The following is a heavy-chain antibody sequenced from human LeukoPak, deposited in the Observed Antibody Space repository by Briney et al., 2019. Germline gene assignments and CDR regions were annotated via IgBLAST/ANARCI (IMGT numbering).Heavy chain of an antibody. D-gene: IGHD5-18*01. CDR2: ISYDGSNK. J-gene: IGHJ4*02. CDR1: GFTFSSYA. V-gene: IGHV3-30-3*01. Sequence: PGGSLRLSCVVSGFTFSSYAMHWVRQAPGKGLEWVAVISYDGSNKYYADSVKGRFTISRDNSKNALYLQMNSLRAEDTAVYYCARSDTGNDYWGQGTLVTVSS. CDR3: ARSDTGNDY.